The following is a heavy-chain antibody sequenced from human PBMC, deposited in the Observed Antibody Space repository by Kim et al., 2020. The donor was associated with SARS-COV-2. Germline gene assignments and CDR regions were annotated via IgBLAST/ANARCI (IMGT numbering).Heavy chain of an antibody. V-gene: IGHV4-59*13. CDR3: ARDERDSSGWDNWFDP. CDR1: GGSISSYY. D-gene: IGHD6-19*01. Sequence: SETLSLTCTVSGGSISSYYWSWIRQPPGKGLEWIGYIYYSGSTNYNPSLKSRVTISVDTSKNQYSLKLSSVTAADTAVYYCARDERDSSGWDNWFDPWGQGTLVTVSS. J-gene: IGHJ5*02. CDR2: IYYSGST.